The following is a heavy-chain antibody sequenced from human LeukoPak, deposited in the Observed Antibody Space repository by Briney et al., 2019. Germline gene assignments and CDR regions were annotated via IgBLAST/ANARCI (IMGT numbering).Heavy chain of an antibody. D-gene: IGHD2-15*01. CDR3: EVVVAASYDY. J-gene: IGHJ4*02. V-gene: IGHV3-23*01. CDR2: ISGSGGST. CDR1: GCTFSSYA. Sequence: GGSLRLSCAASGCTFSSYAMSWFRQAPGKGLEWVSAISGSGGSTYYADSVRGRFTISRDNSKNTLYLQMNSLRAEDTAVYYCEVVVAASYDYWGQGTLVTVSS.